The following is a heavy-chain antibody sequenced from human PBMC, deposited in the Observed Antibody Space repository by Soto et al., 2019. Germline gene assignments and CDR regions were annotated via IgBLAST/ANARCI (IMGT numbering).Heavy chain of an antibody. CDR3: ARLYGLDAFAF. Sequence: PSETLSLTCTVSGGSISSYYWSWIRQPPGKGLEWIGYIYYSGSTNYNPSLKSRVTISVDTSKNQFSLKLSSVTAADTAVYYCARLYGLDAFAFWSRGTMVIVS. CDR2: IYYSGST. D-gene: IGHD4-17*01. V-gene: IGHV4-59*01. J-gene: IGHJ3*01. CDR1: GGSISSYY.